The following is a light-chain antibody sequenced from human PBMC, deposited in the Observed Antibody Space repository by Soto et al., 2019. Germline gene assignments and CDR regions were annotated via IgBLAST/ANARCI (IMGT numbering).Light chain of an antibody. CDR3: AAWDDSLSGYV. CDR2: RSN. V-gene: IGLV1-47*01. CDR1: SSNIGSNY. J-gene: IGLJ1*01. Sequence: QSVLTQPPSTSGTPGQRVTIACSGSSSNIGSNYVYWYQHLPETAPKVLIYRSNQRPSGVPDRFSGSKSGTSASLAISGLRSEDGADYYCAAWDDSLSGYVFGTGTKVTVL.